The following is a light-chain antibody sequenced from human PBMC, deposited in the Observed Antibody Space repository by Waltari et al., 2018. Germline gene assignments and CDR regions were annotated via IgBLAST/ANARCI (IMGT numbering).Light chain of an antibody. CDR3: QKYEALPAT. CDR2: GAS. Sequence: EIVLTLPPRTLSLSPRERATLACRASQSVGRYLAWYQQKPGQAPRLLIYGASTRATGIPDRFSGSGSGTDFSLIISRLEPEDFAVYFCQKYEALPATFGQGTKVEIK. J-gene: IGKJ1*01. V-gene: IGKV3-20*01. CDR1: QSVGRY.